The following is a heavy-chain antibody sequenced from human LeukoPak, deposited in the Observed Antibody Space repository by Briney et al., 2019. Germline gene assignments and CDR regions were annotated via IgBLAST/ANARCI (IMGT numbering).Heavy chain of an antibody. J-gene: IGHJ4*02. D-gene: IGHD3-3*01. CDR1: GYSFTSYW. V-gene: IGHV5-51*01. CDR2: TYPGDSDT. Sequence: GESLKISCKGSGYSFTSYWIGWVRQMPGKGLEWMGITYPGDSDTRYSPSFQGQVTISADKSISTAYLQWSSLKASDTAMYYCARAKYDFWSGYYNRIGFPDYWGQGTLVTVSS. CDR3: ARAKYDFWSGYYNRIGFPDY.